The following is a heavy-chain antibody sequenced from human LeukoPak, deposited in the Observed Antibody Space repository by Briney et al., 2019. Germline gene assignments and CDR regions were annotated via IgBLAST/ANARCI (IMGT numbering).Heavy chain of an antibody. V-gene: IGHV1-24*01. CDR3: ATYGSSSSIRAFDI. J-gene: IGHJ3*02. CDR2: FDPEDGET. Sequence: AASVKVSCKASGYTFTGYYMHWVRQAPGKGLEWMGGFDPEDGETIYAQKFQGRVTMTEDTSTDTAYMELSSLRSEDTAVYYCATYGSSSSIRAFDIWGQGTMVTVSS. D-gene: IGHD6-6*01. CDR1: GYTFTGYY.